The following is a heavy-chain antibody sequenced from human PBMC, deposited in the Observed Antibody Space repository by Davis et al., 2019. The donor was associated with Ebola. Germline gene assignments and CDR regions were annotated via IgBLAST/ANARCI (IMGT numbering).Heavy chain of an antibody. CDR2: ISYDGSNK. J-gene: IGHJ6*02. Sequence: GGSLRLSCAASGFTFSSYGMHWVRQAPGKGLEWVAVISYDGSNKYYADSVKGRFTISRDNSKNTLYLQMNSLRAEDTAVYYCAKVGEGSYYYYGMDVWGQGTTVTVSS. CDR3: AKVGEGSYYYYGMDV. V-gene: IGHV3-30*18. D-gene: IGHD3-10*01. CDR1: GFTFSSYG.